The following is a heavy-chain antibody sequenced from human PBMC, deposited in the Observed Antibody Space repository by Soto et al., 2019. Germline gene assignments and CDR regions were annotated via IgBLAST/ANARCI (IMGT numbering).Heavy chain of an antibody. CDR3: AREILTGYYPAGWFDP. J-gene: IGHJ5*02. Sequence: PSGTPSLPCAVYGGSLSGYHLSWVRPPPGKGLEWIGEINHSGSTNYNPSLKSRVTVSVDTSKKQFSLKLTSVTAADTAVYYCAREILTGYYPAGWFDPWGQGTLVTVSS. V-gene: IGHV4-34*01. CDR2: INHSGST. D-gene: IGHD3-9*01. CDR1: GGSLSGYH.